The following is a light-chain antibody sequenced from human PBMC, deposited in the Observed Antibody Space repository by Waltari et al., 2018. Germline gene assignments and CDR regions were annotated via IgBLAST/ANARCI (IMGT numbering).Light chain of an antibody. J-gene: IGKJ4*01. V-gene: IGKV1-12*01. CDR1: QGISYW. CDR2: AAS. Sequence: DIQMTQSPFSVSASVGDRVTITCRASQGISYWLAWYQQKPGKAPKLLIYAASSLQSGGPSSFSGSGSRTDFTLTISSLQPEDFATYYCQQANSFPLTFGGGTKVEIK. CDR3: QQANSFPLT.